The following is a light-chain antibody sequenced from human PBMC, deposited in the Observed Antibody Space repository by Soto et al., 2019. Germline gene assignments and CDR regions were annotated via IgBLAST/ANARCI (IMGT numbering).Light chain of an antibody. Sequence: IKMTQSPSSLSASVGDGVTLTCRASHTIATYLNWYQQKPGQVPEVLIYGASRLHVGVPSRFTGSGYGTDFTLPINNLQPEDFAIYYCQQFYYYPHTFGQGTKLEVK. CDR3: QQFYYYPHT. V-gene: IGKV1-39*01. J-gene: IGKJ2*01. CDR2: GAS. CDR1: HTIATY.